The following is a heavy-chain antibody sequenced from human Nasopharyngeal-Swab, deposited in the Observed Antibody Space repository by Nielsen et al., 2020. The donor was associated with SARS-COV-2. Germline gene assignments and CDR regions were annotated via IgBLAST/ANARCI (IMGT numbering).Heavy chain of an antibody. D-gene: IGHD6-13*01. J-gene: IGHJ4*02. V-gene: IGHV4-39*01. CDR3: VRSSSWYYFDY. CDR1: GDSIAYSTFY. Sequence: SETLSLTCTVSGDSIAYSTFYWGWIRQPPGKGLEWIGNIYYNGNTYQNPSLKSRLTISVDKSKNQFSLQLGSVTAADTAVYYCVRSSSWYYFDYWAQGTQVTVSS. CDR2: IYYNGNT.